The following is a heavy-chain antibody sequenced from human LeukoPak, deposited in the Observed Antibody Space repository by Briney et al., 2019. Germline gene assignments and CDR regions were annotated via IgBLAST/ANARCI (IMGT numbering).Heavy chain of an antibody. Sequence: GGSLRLSCAASGFTFSSYWMHWVRQAPGKGLVWVSRINSDGSSTRYADFVKGRFTISRDNAKNTLYLQMNSLRAEDTAVYYCASGPYTAMEYYYGMDVWGQGTTVTVSS. V-gene: IGHV3-74*01. J-gene: IGHJ6*02. CDR3: ASGPYTAMEYYYGMDV. D-gene: IGHD5-18*01. CDR2: INSDGSST. CDR1: GFTFSSYW.